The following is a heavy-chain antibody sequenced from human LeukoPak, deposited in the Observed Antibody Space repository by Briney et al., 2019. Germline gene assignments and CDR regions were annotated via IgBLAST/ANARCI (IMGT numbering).Heavy chain of an antibody. CDR2: IKSKTDGGTT. CDR3: AKVSALWFGEGYYFDY. V-gene: IGHV3-15*01. D-gene: IGHD3-10*01. CDR1: GFTFSNAW. Sequence: PGGSLRLSCAASGFTFSNAWMSWVRQAPGKGLEWVGRIKSKTDGGTTDYAAPVKGRFTISRDDSKNTLYLQMNSLKTEDTAVYYCAKVSALWFGEGYYFDYWGQRTLVTVSS. J-gene: IGHJ4*02.